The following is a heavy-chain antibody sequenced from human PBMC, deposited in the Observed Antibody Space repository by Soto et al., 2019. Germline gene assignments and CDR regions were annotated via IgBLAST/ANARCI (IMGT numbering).Heavy chain of an antibody. CDR3: ARLRIATNNYKWFDP. Sequence: SETLSLTCRVSGAALNSGNYYWSWIRQVPGKGLEWIGHIYVTGAVDYNPSLRDRITISQDTSERQFSLNLRLVTAADTAVYYCARLRIATNNYKWFDPWGQGTLVTVSS. V-gene: IGHV4-31*03. D-gene: IGHD2-21*01. J-gene: IGHJ5*02. CDR2: IYVTGAV. CDR1: GAALNSGNYY.